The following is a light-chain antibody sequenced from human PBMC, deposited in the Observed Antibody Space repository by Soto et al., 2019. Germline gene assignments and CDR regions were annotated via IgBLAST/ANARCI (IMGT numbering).Light chain of an antibody. J-gene: IGLJ2*01. CDR1: SSDVGRYNL. V-gene: IGLV2-23*01. Sequence: QSVLTQPASVSGSPGQSITIACTGSSSDVGRYNLVSWYQQHPGKAPKLVIYEDIERPSGVSNRFSGSKSGNTASLTISRLRIEDEADYYCCSYAGGTSVVFGGGTKVTVL. CDR2: EDI. CDR3: CSYAGGTSVV.